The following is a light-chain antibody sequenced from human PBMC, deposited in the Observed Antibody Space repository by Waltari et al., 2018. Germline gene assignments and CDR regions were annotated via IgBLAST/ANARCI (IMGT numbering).Light chain of an antibody. CDR1: QGASTN. V-gene: IGKV3-15*01. J-gene: IGKJ4*01. Sequence: IVMTQSPATLSVSPGEGATLSCRASQGASTNLAWYQLKPGQAPRLLIYEASNRATDIPARFSGSGSGTEFTLTISSMQSEDFAVYFCQQYSLWTLTFGGGTKVEIK. CDR2: EAS. CDR3: QQYSLWTLT.